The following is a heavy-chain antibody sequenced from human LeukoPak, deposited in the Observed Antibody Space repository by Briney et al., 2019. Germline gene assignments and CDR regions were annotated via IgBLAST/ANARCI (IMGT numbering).Heavy chain of an antibody. CDR2: ISYDGSNK. CDR1: GFTFSSYG. D-gene: IGHD2-15*01. V-gene: IGHV3-30*18. J-gene: IGHJ6*02. Sequence: GGSLRLSCAASGFTFSSYGMHWVRQAPGKGLEWVAVISYDGSNKYYADSVKGRFTISRDNSKNTLYLQMNSLRAEDTAVYYCAKSLRILYGMDVWGQGTTVTVSS. CDR3: AKSLRILYGMDV.